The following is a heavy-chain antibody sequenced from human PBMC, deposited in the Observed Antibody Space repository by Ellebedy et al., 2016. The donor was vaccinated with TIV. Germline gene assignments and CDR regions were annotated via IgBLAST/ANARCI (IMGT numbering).Heavy chain of an antibody. CDR3: ARDTPYYDFWSGPLYYYYYMDV. CDR2: ISSSSSYI. Sequence: GESLKISXAASGFTFSSYSMNWVRQAPGKGLEWVSSISSSSSYIYYADSVKGRFTISRDNAKNSLYLQMNSLRAEDTAVYYCARDTPYYDFWSGPLYYYYYMDVWGKGTTVTVSS. D-gene: IGHD3-3*01. CDR1: GFTFSSYS. J-gene: IGHJ6*03. V-gene: IGHV3-21*01.